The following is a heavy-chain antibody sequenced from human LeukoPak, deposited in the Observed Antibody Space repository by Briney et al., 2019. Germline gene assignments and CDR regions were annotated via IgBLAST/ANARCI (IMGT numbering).Heavy chain of an antibody. D-gene: IGHD6-13*01. V-gene: IGHV3-66*01. CDR3: ARSVSAAGTWFDP. CDR2: IYSGGST. CDR1: GFTVSTNY. J-gene: IGHJ5*02. Sequence: PGGSLRLSCGASGFTVSTNYMSWVRQAPGKGLEWVSIIYSGGSTYYADSVKGRFTISRDNSKNTLYLQMNSLRAEDTAVYYCARSVSAAGTWFDPWGQGTLVTVSS.